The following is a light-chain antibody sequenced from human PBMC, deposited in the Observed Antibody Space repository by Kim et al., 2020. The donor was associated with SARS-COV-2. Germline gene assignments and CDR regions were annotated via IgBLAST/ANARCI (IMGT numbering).Light chain of an antibody. CDR1: SSDVGGYNY. V-gene: IGLV2-14*01. Sequence: QSALTQPASVSGSPGQSITISCTGTSSDVGGYNYVSWYQQHPGKAPKLMIYDDSKRPSGVSNRFSGSKSGNTASLTISGLQAEDEADYYCSSYTSSSTNVFGTGTKVTVL. CDR2: DDS. J-gene: IGLJ1*01. CDR3: SSYTSSSTNV.